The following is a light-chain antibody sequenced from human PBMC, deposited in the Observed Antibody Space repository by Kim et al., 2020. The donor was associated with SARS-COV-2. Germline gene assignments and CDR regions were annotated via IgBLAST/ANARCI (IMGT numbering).Light chain of an antibody. J-gene: IGKJ2*01. CDR3: QQYGVSPYT. CDR1: QTVGGTY. CDR2: GAF. Sequence: LSPGDTATLSCRASQTVGGTYLAWYQQKPGQAPRLLIYGAFSRATGIPDRFSGSGSGTDFTLSISRLEPEDFAVYYCQQYGVSPYTFGQGTKLEI. V-gene: IGKV3-20*01.